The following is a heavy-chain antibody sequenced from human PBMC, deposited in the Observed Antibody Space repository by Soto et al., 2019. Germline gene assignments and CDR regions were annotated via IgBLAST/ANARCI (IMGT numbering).Heavy chain of an antibody. CDR3: ARALAEAGKFDY. CDR2: INHSGST. V-gene: IGHV4-34*01. Sequence: QVQLQQWGAGLLKPSETLSLTCAVYGGSFSGYYWSWIRQPPGKGLEWIGEINHSGSTNYNPSLKSRVTISVDTSKNQFSLKLSSLNAADTAVTYCARALAEAGKFDYWGLGTLVTVSS. CDR1: GGSFSGYY. D-gene: IGHD6-19*01. J-gene: IGHJ4*02.